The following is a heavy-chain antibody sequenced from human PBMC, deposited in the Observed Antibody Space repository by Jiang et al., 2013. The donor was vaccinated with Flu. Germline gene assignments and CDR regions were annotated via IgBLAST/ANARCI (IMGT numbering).Heavy chain of an antibody. J-gene: IGHJ5*02. Sequence: GSGLVKPSETLSLTCKVSGGSIRSYYWSWIRQPPGKGLEWIGYIYESGLTNYSPSLKSRVTISIDTSKNQFSLKLRSVTAADSAVYYCARAGRVGDQLFXFDPWGQGPRSPSPQ. CDR1: GGSIRSYY. V-gene: IGHV4-59*01. CDR3: ARAGRVGDQLFXFDP. CDR2: IYESGLT. D-gene: IGHD3-10*01.